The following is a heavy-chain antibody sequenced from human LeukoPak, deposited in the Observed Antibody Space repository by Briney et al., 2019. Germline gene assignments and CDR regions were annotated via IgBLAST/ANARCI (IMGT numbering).Heavy chain of an antibody. CDR1: GYTFTSFD. CDR2: MNPNNGNT. Sequence: ASVKVSCKASGYTFTSFDINLVRQATGQGPEWMGWMNPNNGNTGFVQKFQGRVTMTRNTSISTAYMELSSLRSDDTAVYYCARARITMMAFDVWGQGTVVTVSS. V-gene: IGHV1-8*01. J-gene: IGHJ3*01. D-gene: IGHD3-22*01. CDR3: ARARITMMAFDV.